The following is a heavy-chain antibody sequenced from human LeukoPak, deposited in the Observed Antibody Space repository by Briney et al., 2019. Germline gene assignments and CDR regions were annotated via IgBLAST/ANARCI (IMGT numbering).Heavy chain of an antibody. Sequence: PGGSLRLSCAASGFIVSQNYMSWVRQAPGKGLEWIGCIYYSGYTNYKSSLKSRVTISVDTSKNQFSLKLSSVTAADTAVYYCARTTMVRGTYYMDVWGKGTTVTVSS. J-gene: IGHJ6*03. D-gene: IGHD3-10*01. CDR1: GFIVSQNY. CDR2: IYYSGYT. CDR3: ARTTMVRGTYYMDV. V-gene: IGHV4-59*02.